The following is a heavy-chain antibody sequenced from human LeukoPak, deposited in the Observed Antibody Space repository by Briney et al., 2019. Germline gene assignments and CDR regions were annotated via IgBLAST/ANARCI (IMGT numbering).Heavy chain of an antibody. CDR2: IWYDGSNK. CDR3: AKGGKWDVTPFDY. Sequence: GGSLRLSCAASGFISSGYGMHCVRQAPGKGLEWVAVIWYDGSNKYYADSVKGRFTISRDNSKNTLYLQMNSLRAEDTAVYYCAKGGKWDVTPFDYWGQGTLVTVSS. J-gene: IGHJ4*02. CDR1: GFISSGYG. D-gene: IGHD1-26*01. V-gene: IGHV3-33*06.